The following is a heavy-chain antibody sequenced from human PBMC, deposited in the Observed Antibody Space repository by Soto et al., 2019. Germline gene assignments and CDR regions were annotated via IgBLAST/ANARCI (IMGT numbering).Heavy chain of an antibody. D-gene: IGHD2-8*02. CDR1: GFTFSSYW. V-gene: IGHV3-7*05. J-gene: IGHJ4*02. CDR2: IKQDGSEK. CDR3: ARVSPGSRWFMPRVPYYFDY. Sequence: EVQLVESGGGLVQPGGSLRLSCAASGFTFSSYWMSWVRQAPGKGLEWVANIKQDGSEKYYVDSVKGRFTISRDNAKNSLYLQMNSLRAEDTAVYYCARVSPGSRWFMPRVPYYFDYWGQGTLVTVSS.